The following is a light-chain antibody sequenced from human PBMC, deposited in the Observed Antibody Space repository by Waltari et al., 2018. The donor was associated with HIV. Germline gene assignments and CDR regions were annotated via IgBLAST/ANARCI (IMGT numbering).Light chain of an antibody. CDR2: WAS. CDR1: QNILYSSNNKNY. CDR3: QQYYTTPHT. Sequence: DIVMTQSPDSLAVSLGERATINCKSSQNILYSSNNKNYLAWYQQKPGQPPKLLIYWASTREFGVPDRFSGSGSGRDFTLTVSSLQAEDVAVYYCQQYYTTPHTFGQGTNLEIK. V-gene: IGKV4-1*01. J-gene: IGKJ2*01.